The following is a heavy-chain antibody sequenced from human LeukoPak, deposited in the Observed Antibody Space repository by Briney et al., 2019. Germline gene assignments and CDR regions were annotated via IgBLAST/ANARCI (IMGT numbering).Heavy chain of an antibody. J-gene: IGHJ6*03. Sequence: RASVKVSCKASGYTFTGYYMHWVRQAPGQGLEWMGWINPNSGGTNYAQKFQGRVTMTRDTSISTAYMELSRLRSDDTAVYYCASCSTVTTYYYYYMDVWGKGTTVTVSS. CDR1: GYTFTGYY. V-gene: IGHV1-2*02. CDR2: INPNSGGT. CDR3: ASCSTVTTYYYYYMDV. D-gene: IGHD4-17*01.